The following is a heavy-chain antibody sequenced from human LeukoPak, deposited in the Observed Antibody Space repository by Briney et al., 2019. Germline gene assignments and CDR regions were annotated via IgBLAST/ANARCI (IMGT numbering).Heavy chain of an antibody. CDR2: ISSSSSYT. V-gene: IGHV3-11*05. CDR3: ARVCVGSWCYDY. J-gene: IGHJ4*02. CDR1: GFSFRDYY. Sequence: PGGSLRLSCAPPGFSFRDYYMSWIREAPGKGRERGSYISSSSSYTNYTDPEKGRFTLPRDNAKNSVYLQMNRLRAEDTAVYYCARVCVGSWCYDYWGQGTLVTVSS. D-gene: IGHD3-10*02.